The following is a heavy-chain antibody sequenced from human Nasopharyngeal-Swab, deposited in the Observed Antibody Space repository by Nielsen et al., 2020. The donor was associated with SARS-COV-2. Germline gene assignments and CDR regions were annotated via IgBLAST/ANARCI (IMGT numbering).Heavy chain of an antibody. J-gene: IGHJ4*02. D-gene: IGHD3-22*01. CDR1: GSSFTNYW. V-gene: IGHV5-51*01. CDR3: ARRSQYYYDSSVHLDY. CDR2: IDPGASAA. Sequence: GESLKISCQGSGSSFTNYWIVWVRQLPGKGLEWMGIIDPGASAARFSPSFQGQVTISVDKSISTAYLQWSSLKASDTAIYYCARRSQYYYDSSVHLDYWGQGTLVTVSS.